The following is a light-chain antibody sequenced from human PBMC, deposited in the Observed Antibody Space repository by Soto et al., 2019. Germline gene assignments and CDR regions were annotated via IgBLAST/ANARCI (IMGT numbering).Light chain of an antibody. CDR3: QQYESSPFT. V-gene: IGKV3-20*01. J-gene: IGKJ3*01. CDR2: GAS. CDR1: QSVSSPY. Sequence: EVVLTQSPVTLSLSPGERATLSCRASQSVSSPYLAWYQQKPGQPPRLLIYGASSRATDIPDRFIGSGSGTEFTLTIARLAPEDCAMYYCQQYESSPFTFGPGTKVDI.